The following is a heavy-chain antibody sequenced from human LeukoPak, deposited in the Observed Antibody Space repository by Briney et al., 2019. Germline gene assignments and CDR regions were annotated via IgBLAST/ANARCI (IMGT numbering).Heavy chain of an antibody. V-gene: IGHV3-7*01. CDR3: ATEYYYDSSGYRSLDAFDI. Sequence: GGSLRLSCAASGFTFTTYWMSWVRQPPGKGLEWVANIKQDGTEKYYVDSVKGRFTISRDNAKNSLYLQMNSLRAEDTAVYYCATEYYYDSSGYRSLDAFDIWGQGTMVTVSS. D-gene: IGHD3-22*01. CDR2: IKQDGTEK. CDR1: GFTFTTYW. J-gene: IGHJ3*02.